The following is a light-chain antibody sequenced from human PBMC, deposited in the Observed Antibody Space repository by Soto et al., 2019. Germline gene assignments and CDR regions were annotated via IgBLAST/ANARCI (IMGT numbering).Light chain of an antibody. CDR2: GAS. J-gene: IGKJ5*01. CDR1: QSVDSNY. V-gene: IGKV3-20*01. Sequence: EIVLTQSPGTLSLSPGARATLSCRASQSVDSNYLAWYQHKPGQAPRLLIYGASTRATGIPDRFSGSGSGTDFTLTISRLEPEDFAVYYCQQYNNWPLTFGQGTRLEIK. CDR3: QQYNNWPLT.